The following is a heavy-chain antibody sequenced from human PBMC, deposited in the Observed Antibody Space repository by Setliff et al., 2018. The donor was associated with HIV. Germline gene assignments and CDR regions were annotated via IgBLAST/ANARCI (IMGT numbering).Heavy chain of an antibody. Sequence: GGSLRLSCAASGFTFSSHSMNWVRQAPGKGLEWVSYISSSSTTIYHADSVKGRFTISRDNAKSSLYLQMNSLRADDTAVYYCARDDGGYNYAEVFDVWGQGTMVTVSS. CDR1: GFTFSSHS. CDR2: ISSSSTTI. CDR3: ARDDGGYNYAEVFDV. D-gene: IGHD3-16*01. V-gene: IGHV3-48*01. J-gene: IGHJ3*01.